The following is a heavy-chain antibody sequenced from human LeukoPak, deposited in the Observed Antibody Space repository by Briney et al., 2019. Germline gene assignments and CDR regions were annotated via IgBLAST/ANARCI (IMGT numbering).Heavy chain of an antibody. CDR1: GDSKSTYS. D-gene: IGHD2-21*02. J-gene: IGHJ4*02. V-gene: IGHV4-59*04. CDR2: IYYSGTT. Sequence: PSETLSVTCTVSGDSKSTYSWNWIRQPPGKGLEWIGIIYYSGTTYYNTSLESRVTISVTISVYTSKNQFSLKLSSVTAADTAVYYCARLGCSGGDCYLDYWGQGTLVTVSS. CDR3: ARLGCSGGDCYLDY.